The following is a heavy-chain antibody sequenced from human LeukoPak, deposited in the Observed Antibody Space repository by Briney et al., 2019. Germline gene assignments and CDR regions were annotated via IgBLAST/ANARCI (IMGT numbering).Heavy chain of an antibody. V-gene: IGHV1-2*02. CDR2: ISPNSGDT. D-gene: IGHD4-23*01. CDR1: GYTFTDYY. J-gene: IGHJ4*02. CDR3: ARNYGGTSKYFDY. Sequence: GASVKVSCKASGYTFTDYYMHWVRQAPGQGLELMGWISPNSGDTNYAQKFQGRVTMTRDTSINTAYMELSRLTSDDTALYYCARNYGGTSKYFDYWGQGTPVTVSS.